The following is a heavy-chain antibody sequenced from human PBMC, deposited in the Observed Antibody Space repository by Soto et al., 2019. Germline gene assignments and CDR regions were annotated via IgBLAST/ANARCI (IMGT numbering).Heavy chain of an antibody. CDR2: IKSKTDGGTT. CDR1: EFTFTYAW. CDR3: TSLYYGH. Sequence: GGSLRLSCAASEFTFTYAWMSWVRQAPGKGLEWVGRIKSKTDGGTTDYAAPVKGRFTISRDESQNTLYLQMNSLKTEDTAVYYCTSLYYGHWSQGTLVTVSS. D-gene: IGHD3-16*02. J-gene: IGHJ4*02. V-gene: IGHV3-15*01.